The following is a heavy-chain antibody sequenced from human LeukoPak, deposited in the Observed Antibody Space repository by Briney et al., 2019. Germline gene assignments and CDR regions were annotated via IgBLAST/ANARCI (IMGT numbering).Heavy chain of an antibody. Sequence: GGSLRLSCAASGFTFSTYAVNWVRQAPGKGLEWVSAISGSGGSTYYADSVKGRFTISRDNSKNTLYLQMNSLRAEDTAVYYCAKDTYYYDSWGQGTLVTVSS. J-gene: IGHJ4*02. CDR3: AKDTYYYDS. CDR1: GFTFSTYA. V-gene: IGHV3-23*01. D-gene: IGHD3-22*01. CDR2: ISGSGGST.